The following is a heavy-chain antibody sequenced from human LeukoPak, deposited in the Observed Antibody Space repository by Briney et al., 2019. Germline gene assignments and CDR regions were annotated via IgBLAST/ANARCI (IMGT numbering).Heavy chain of an antibody. Sequence: GGSLRLSCAASGFTFSSYGTHWVRQAPGKGLEWVAFISYDGSNKYYADSVKGRFTISRDNSKNTLYLQMNSLRAEDTAVYYCAKGATVGDYLYYFDYWGQGTLVTVSS. J-gene: IGHJ4*02. CDR2: ISYDGSNK. D-gene: IGHD4-17*01. V-gene: IGHV3-30*18. CDR3: AKGATVGDYLYYFDY. CDR1: GFTFSSYG.